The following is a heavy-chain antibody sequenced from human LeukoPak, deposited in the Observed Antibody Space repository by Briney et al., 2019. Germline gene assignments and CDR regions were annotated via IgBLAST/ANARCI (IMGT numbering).Heavy chain of an antibody. D-gene: IGHD6-19*01. CDR1: GFVFTSFW. CDR3: ATSQTTSGRYGNAFDI. Sequence: GGSLRLSCAGSGFVFTSFWMSWVRQAPGKGPEWVANIKEDGREKYYVDSVKGRFTISRDNAKNSLDLQMNNLRVEDTAVYYCATSQTTSGRYGNAFDIWGQGTTVTVSS. CDR2: IKEDGREK. J-gene: IGHJ3*02. V-gene: IGHV3-7*01.